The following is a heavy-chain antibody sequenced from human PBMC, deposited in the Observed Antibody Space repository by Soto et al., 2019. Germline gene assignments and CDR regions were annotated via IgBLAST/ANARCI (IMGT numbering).Heavy chain of an antibody. CDR3: ASPAYCSSTGCNWFDP. V-gene: IGHV5-51*01. D-gene: IGHD2-2*01. J-gene: IGHJ5*02. Sequence: GESLKISCKGSGYSFTSYWIGWVRQMPGKGLEWMGIIYPGDSDTRYSPSFQGQVTISADKSISTAYLQWSSLKASDTAMYYCASPAYCSSTGCNWFDPWGQGTLVTVSS. CDR1: GYSFTSYW. CDR2: IYPGDSDT.